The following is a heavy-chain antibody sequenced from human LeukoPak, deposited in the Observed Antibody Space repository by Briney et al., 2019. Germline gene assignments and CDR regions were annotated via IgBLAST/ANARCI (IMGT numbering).Heavy chain of an antibody. CDR1: GFTFSNFW. V-gene: IGHV3-7*03. Sequence: GGSLRLSCAASGFTFSNFWMSWVRQAPGKGLEWVANIKQDGSEKYYVDSVKGRFTISRDNAKNSLYLQMISLRPDDTAVYYCARASSSGSYVDYWGQGTLVTVSS. CDR3: ARASSSGSYVDY. J-gene: IGHJ4*02. CDR2: IKQDGSEK. D-gene: IGHD3-22*01.